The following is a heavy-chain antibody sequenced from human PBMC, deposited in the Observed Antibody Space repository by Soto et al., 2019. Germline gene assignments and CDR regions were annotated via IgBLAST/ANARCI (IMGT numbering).Heavy chain of an antibody. V-gene: IGHV2-5*02. D-gene: IGHD6-19*01. CDR2: IYWDDDK. J-gene: IGHJ4*02. CDR3: AHIVVAGLGYYFDY. Sequence: QITLKESGPTLVKPTQTLTLTCTFSGFSLSSTRMAVGWIRQPPGKALEWLALIYWDDDKRYSPFLKSRLTTTKDTSKNQVVLTMSNRDPVDTARYYCAHIVVAGLGYYFDYWGQGTLVTVSS. CDR1: GFSLSSTRMA.